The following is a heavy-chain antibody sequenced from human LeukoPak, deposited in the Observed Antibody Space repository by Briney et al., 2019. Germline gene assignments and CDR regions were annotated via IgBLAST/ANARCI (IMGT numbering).Heavy chain of an antibody. D-gene: IGHD2/OR15-2a*01. Sequence: GGSLRLSCAASGFTFNSYSMNWVRQAPGKGLEWVSSISGSNSYIYYADSLKGRFTISRDNAKNSLYLQMNSLRAEDTAVYYCARANSLGYWGQGTLVTVSS. CDR1: GFTFNSYS. CDR2: ISGSNSYI. V-gene: IGHV3-21*01. CDR3: ARANSLGY. J-gene: IGHJ4*02.